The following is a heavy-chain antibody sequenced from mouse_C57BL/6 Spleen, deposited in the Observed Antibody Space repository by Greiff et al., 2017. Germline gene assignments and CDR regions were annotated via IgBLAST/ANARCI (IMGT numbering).Heavy chain of an antibody. CDR1: GYTITNYW. V-gene: IGHV1-63*01. CDR3: ARRLGRGYFDV. D-gene: IGHD4-1*01. CDR2: IYPGGGYT. Sequence: QVQLQQSGAELVRPGTSVKMSCKASGYTITNYWIGWAKQRPGHGLEWIGDIYPGGGYTNYNEKFKGKATLTADKSSSTAYMQFSSLTSEDSSIYYCARRLGRGYFDVWGTGTTVTVSS. J-gene: IGHJ1*03.